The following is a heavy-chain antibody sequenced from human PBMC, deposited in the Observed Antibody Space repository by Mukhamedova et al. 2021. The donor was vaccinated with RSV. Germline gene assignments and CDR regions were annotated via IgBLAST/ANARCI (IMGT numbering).Heavy chain of an antibody. CDR2: GSGGST. J-gene: IGHJ4*02. CDR3: ARSKTPAL. V-gene: IGHV3-23*01. Sequence: GSGGSTFYADSVKGRFTISRDNSKNTLHLQMNNLRVEDTAIYYCARSKTPALWGQGTLVTVSS.